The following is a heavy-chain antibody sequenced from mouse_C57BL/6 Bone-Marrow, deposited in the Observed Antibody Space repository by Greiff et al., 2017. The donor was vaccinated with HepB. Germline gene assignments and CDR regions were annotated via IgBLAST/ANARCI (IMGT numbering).Heavy chain of an antibody. CDR1: GYTFTSYW. V-gene: IGHV1-59*01. D-gene: IGHD3-2*02. CDR2: IDPSDSYT. J-gene: IGHJ3*01. Sequence: QVQLKQPGAELVRPGTSVKLSCKASGYTFTSYWMHWVKQRPGQGLEWIGVIDPSDSYTNYNQKFKGKATLTVDTSSSTAYMQLSSLTSEDSAVYYCARRAAQPFAYWGQGTLVTVSA. CDR3: ARRAAQPFAY.